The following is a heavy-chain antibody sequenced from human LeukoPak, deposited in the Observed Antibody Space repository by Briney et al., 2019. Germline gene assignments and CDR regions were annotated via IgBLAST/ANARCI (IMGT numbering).Heavy chain of an antibody. CDR1: GYTFTGYY. V-gene: IGHV1-2*02. Sequence: ASVKVSCKASGYTFTGYYMHWVRQAPGQGLEWMGWINPNSGGTNYAQKLQGRVTMTRDTSISTAYMELSRLRSDDTAVYYCARDRGSSSSRWFDPWGQGTLVTVSS. CDR3: ARDRGSSSSRWFDP. J-gene: IGHJ5*02. D-gene: IGHD6-6*01. CDR2: INPNSGGT.